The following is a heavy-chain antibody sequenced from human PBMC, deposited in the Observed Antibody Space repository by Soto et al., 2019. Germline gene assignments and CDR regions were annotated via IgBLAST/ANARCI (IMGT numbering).Heavy chain of an antibody. V-gene: IGHV3-48*02. CDR3: ARDFGHGDYLDY. CDR1: GFSFSNYN. D-gene: IGHD3-3*01. J-gene: IGHJ4*02. CDR2: ITDSSDTV. Sequence: GSLRLSCVSSGFSFSNYNMNWVRQAPGKGLEWVSYITDSSDTVHYADSVRGRFTISRDNAESSLYLQMNSLRDEDTAVYFCARDFGHGDYLDYWGRGTLVTVSS.